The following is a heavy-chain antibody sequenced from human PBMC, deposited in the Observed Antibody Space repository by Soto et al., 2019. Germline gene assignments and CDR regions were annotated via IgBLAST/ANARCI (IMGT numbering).Heavy chain of an antibody. CDR2: IRSSGETT. J-gene: IGHJ4*02. CDR1: GFTFSSFA. Sequence: PGGSLRLSCAASGFTFSSFAMTWVRQAPGKGLEWVSSIRSSGETTFYADSVKGRFTISRDNSKNSLYLQMSSLRAEDTAVYYCARGSSAAVMPFDFWGQGTLVTVSS. CDR3: ARGSSAAVMPFDF. D-gene: IGHD6-13*01. V-gene: IGHV3-23*01.